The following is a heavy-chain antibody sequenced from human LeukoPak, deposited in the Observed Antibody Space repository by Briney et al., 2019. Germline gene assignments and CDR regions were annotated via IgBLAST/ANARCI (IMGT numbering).Heavy chain of an antibody. D-gene: IGHD6-19*01. Sequence: GASVKVSCKASGYTFTTYDINWVRQATGQGLEWMGWMNPISGNTGYAQKFQGRVTMTRDISVSTAYMELSSLRSEDTAVYYCARVAGSADYWGQGTPVTVSS. V-gene: IGHV1-8*01. CDR2: MNPISGNT. CDR3: ARVAGSADY. J-gene: IGHJ4*02. CDR1: GYTFTTYD.